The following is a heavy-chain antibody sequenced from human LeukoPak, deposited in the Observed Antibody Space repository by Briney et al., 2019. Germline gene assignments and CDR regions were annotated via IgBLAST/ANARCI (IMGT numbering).Heavy chain of an antibody. Sequence: PGGSLRLSCAASGFTFSSYWMSWVRQAPGKGLEWVANIRQGGNEKYYVDSVKGRFTISRDNAKNSLYLQMNSLRAEDTAVYYCAGDYDYGDYRFRLVAFDIWGQGTMVTVSS. J-gene: IGHJ3*02. V-gene: IGHV3-7*01. CDR2: IRQGGNEK. CDR1: GFTFSSYW. CDR3: AGDYDYGDYRFRLVAFDI. D-gene: IGHD4-17*01.